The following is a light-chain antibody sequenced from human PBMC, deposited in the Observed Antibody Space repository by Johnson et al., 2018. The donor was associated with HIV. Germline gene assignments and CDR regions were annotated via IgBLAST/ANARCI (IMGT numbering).Light chain of an antibody. CDR2: ENT. V-gene: IGLV1-51*02. Sequence: QSVLTQPPSVSAAPGQKVTISCSGTSSNIGNHYVSWYQLLPGTAPKLLIYENTKRPSGIHDRFSGSKSGTSATLGITGLQTGDEGAYYCGTWARSLSAGGVFGTGTKVTVL. CDR1: SSNIGNHY. J-gene: IGLJ1*01. CDR3: GTWARSLSAGGV.